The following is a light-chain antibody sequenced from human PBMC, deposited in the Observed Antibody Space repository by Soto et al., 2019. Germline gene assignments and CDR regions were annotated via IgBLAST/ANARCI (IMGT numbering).Light chain of an antibody. V-gene: IGKV3-20*01. Sequence: EIVLTQSPGSLSLSPGERATLSCRASQYVPKTWLRWYQQKPGQVPRLLIYEASSRPAGIPDRFIGSGSGTDFTLTSSRLEPDDFAVYYCQQYGDSSPFGGGTRVEIK. J-gene: IGKJ4*01. CDR2: EAS. CDR1: QYVPKTW. CDR3: QQYGDSSP.